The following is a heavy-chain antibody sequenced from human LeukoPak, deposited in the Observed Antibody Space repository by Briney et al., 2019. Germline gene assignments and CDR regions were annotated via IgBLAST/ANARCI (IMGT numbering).Heavy chain of an antibody. V-gene: IGHV1-69*08. Sequence: GSSVKVSCKASGGSFSNYPLRWVRQAPGQVLDWMGRIVPFVGTPIYAPEFQGRLTISADTSTNTVFMELSSLRSDDTAVYFCGRACAHTWSNAYWGQGTLVTVSS. CDR1: GGSFSNYP. CDR3: GRACAHTWSNAY. CDR2: IVPFVGTP. D-gene: IGHD3-3*01. J-gene: IGHJ4*02.